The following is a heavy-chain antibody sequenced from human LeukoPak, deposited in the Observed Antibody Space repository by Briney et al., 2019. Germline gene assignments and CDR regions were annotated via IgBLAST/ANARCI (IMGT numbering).Heavy chain of an antibody. CDR2: IDPSDSYT. V-gene: IGHV5-10-1*01. Sequence: GESLKISCKGSGSSFTSYWISWVRQLPGKGLEWMGRIDPSDSYTNYSPSFQGHVTISADKSISTAYLQWSSLKASDTAMYYCARRIRDGYNSPTESDAFDIWGQGTMVTVSS. CDR1: GSSFTSYW. CDR3: ARRIRDGYNSPTESDAFDI. J-gene: IGHJ3*02. D-gene: IGHD5-24*01.